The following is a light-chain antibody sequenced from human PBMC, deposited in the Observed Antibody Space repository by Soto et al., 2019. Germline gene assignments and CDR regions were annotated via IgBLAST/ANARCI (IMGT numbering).Light chain of an antibody. CDR3: CSYGGSYTWV. V-gene: IGLV2-11*01. Sequence: QSVLTQPASVSGSPGQSITISCSGTSSDIGAYEYVSWYQQHPGKPPKLMIFDVSQRPSGVPDRFSGSKSGNTASLTISGLQAEDEADYYCCSYGGSYTWVFGGGTQLTVL. CDR2: DVS. J-gene: IGLJ3*02. CDR1: SSDIGAYEY.